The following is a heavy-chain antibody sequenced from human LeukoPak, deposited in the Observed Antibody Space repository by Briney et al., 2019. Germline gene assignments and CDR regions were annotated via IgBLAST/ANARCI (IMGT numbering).Heavy chain of an antibody. CDR1: GYTYISYG. CDR2: ISSYNGNT. V-gene: IGHV1-18*01. J-gene: IGHJ3*02. CDR3: ALRVAVAWRDPFDI. D-gene: IGHD6-19*01. Sequence: GASVKVSCKASGYTYISYGLSWVRPTPGQGLEWMGWISSYNGNTNYAQKLQGRVTMSTDTSTGTAYMELRSLRSDDTAVYYCALRVAVAWRDPFDIWGQGTMVTVSS.